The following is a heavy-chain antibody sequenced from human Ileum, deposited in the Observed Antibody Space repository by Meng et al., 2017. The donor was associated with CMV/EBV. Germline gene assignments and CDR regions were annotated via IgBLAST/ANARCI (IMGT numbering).Heavy chain of an antibody. D-gene: IGHD1-14*01. J-gene: IGHJ5*01. CDR1: GGPIDSSDYY. Sequence: VSGGPIDSSDYYWDWIRQSPGKGLEWIGSIFYRGYTNYNPSLKSRVVISVDTSKNQFFLNLDSVTAADTAIYYCARDNVSTSTNRLDSWGQGTLVTVSS. V-gene: IGHV4-39*07. CDR3: ARDNVSTSTNRLDS. CDR2: IFYRGYT.